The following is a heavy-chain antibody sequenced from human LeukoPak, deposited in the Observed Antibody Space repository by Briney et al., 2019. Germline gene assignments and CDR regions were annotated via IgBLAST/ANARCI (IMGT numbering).Heavy chain of an antibody. Sequence: SGTLSLTCTVSGGSISSYYWSWIRQPPGKGLEWIGEICHSGSTNYNPSLKSRVTISVDKSKNQFSLKLSSVTAADTAVYYCARDLAAGTPHYWGQGTLVTASS. CDR3: ARDLAAGTPHY. CDR1: GGSISSYY. D-gene: IGHD6-13*01. V-gene: IGHV4-59*12. J-gene: IGHJ4*02. CDR2: ICHSGST.